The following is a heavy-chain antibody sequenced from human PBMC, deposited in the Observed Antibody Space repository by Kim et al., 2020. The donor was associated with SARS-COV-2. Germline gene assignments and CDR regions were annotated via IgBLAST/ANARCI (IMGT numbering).Heavy chain of an antibody. J-gene: IGHJ5*02. CDR3: ARSWFGEFEPWFDP. CDR2: IYYSGST. D-gene: IGHD3-10*01. Sequence: SETLSLTCTVSGGSISSSSYYWGWIRQPPGKGLEWIGSIYYSGSTYYNPSLKSRVTISVDTSKNQFSLKLSSVTAADTAVYYCARSWFGEFEPWFDPWGQGTLVTVSS. V-gene: IGHV4-39*01. CDR1: GGSISSSSYY.